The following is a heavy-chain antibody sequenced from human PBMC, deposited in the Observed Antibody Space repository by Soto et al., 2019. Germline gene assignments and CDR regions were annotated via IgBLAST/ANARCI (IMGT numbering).Heavy chain of an antibody. D-gene: IGHD5-18*01. CDR1: GGTFSSYA. V-gene: IGHV1-69*13. CDR3: ARGYSYGYGRLNY. Sequence: SVKVSCKASGGTFSSYAISWVRQAPGQGLEWMGGIIPIFGTANYAQKFQGRVTITADESTSTAYMELSSLRSEDTAVYYCARGYSYGYGRLNYWGQGTLVTVSS. J-gene: IGHJ4*02. CDR2: IIPIFGTA.